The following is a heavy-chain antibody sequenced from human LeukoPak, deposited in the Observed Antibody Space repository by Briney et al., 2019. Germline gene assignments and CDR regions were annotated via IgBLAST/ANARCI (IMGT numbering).Heavy chain of an antibody. CDR3: AKSGSYSRFDY. V-gene: IGHV3-23*01. Sequence: GGSLRLSCAASGFTFSNAWMSWVRQAPGKGLEWVSAISGSGGSTYYADSVKGRFTISRDNSKNTLYLQMNSLRAEDTAVYYCAKSGSYSRFDYWGQGTLVTVSS. D-gene: IGHD1-26*01. CDR1: GFTFSNAW. CDR2: ISGSGGST. J-gene: IGHJ4*02.